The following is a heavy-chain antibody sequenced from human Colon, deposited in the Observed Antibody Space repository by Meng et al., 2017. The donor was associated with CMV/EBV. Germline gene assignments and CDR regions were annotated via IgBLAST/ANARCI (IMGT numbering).Heavy chain of an antibody. CDR2: INPNSGGT. V-gene: IGHV1-2*02. Sequence: VHVGQFGAEVKKPGASVKVSCKASGYTFTGYYMHWVRQAPGQGLEWMGWINPNSGGTNYAQKFQGRVTMTRDTSISTAYMELSRLRSDDTAVYYCATVSSGYYLYFQHWGQGTLVTVSS. D-gene: IGHD3-22*01. J-gene: IGHJ1*01. CDR1: GYTFTGYY. CDR3: ATVSSGYYLYFQH.